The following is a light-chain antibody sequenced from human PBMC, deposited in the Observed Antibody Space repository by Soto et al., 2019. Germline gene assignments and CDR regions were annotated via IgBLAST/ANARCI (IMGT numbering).Light chain of an antibody. CDR1: SSDVGGYKY. J-gene: IGLJ2*01. Sequence: QSALTQPPSASGSPGQSVTIPCTGSSSDVGGYKYVSWYQQHPGKAPKLMIYEVSERPSGVPDRFSGSKSGNTASLTVSGLQAEDEADYYCSSYAGTNNLVFGGGTKLTVL. CDR2: EVS. CDR3: SSYAGTNNLV. V-gene: IGLV2-8*01.